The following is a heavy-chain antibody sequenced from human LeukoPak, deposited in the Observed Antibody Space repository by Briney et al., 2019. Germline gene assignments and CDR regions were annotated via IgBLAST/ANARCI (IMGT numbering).Heavy chain of an antibody. CDR3: ARHRTSSGWYGIDY. D-gene: IGHD6-19*01. CDR2: IYYSGST. CDR1: GGSISSSSYY. V-gene: IGHV4-39*01. Sequence: PSETLSLTCTVSGGSISSSSYYWGWIRQPPGKGLEWIGSIYYSGSTYYNPSLKSRVTISVDTSKNQFSLKLSSVTAADTAVYYCARHRTSSGWYGIDYWGQGTLVTVSS. J-gene: IGHJ4*02.